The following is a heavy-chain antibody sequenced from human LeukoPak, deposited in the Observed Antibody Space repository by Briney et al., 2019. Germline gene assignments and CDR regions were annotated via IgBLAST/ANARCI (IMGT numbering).Heavy chain of an antibody. V-gene: IGHV5-51*01. CDR2: IYPGDSDT. D-gene: IGHD6-6*01. J-gene: IGHJ4*02. Sequence: GESLQISFKGSGYSFTGYWIGWVRQMPGKGLEWMGIIYPGDSDTRYSPSFQGQVTISADKSISTAYLQWSSLKASDTAMYYCARRSTIAPRHPLDYWGQGTLVTVSS. CDR3: ARRSTIAPRHPLDY. CDR1: GYSFTGYW.